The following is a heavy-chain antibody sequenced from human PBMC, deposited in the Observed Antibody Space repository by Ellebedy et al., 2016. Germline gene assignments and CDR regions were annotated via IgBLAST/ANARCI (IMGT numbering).Heavy chain of an antibody. D-gene: IGHD3-10*01. Sequence: ASVKVSCXASGYTFTSYGISWVRQAPGQGLEWMGWISAYNGNTNYAQKLQGRVTMTTDTSTSTAYMELRSLRSDDTTVYYCARVGYYGSGSYIHGQHYYYYGMDVWGQGTTVTVSS. CDR1: GYTFTSYG. V-gene: IGHV1-18*01. CDR3: ARVGYYGSGSYIHGQHYYYYGMDV. CDR2: ISAYNGNT. J-gene: IGHJ6*02.